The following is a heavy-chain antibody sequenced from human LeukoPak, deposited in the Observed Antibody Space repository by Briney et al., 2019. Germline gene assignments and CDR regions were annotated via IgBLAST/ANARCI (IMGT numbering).Heavy chain of an antibody. CDR3: ARVYPTVVAPGDFDY. Sequence: ASVKVSCKASGYTFTSYDINWVRQATGQGLEWMGWMNPNSGNTGYAQKLQGRVTMTRNTSKSTVYMEPSSPRSEDKAVYYCARVYPTVVAPGDFDYWGQGTLITVSS. CDR1: GYTFTSYD. V-gene: IGHV1-8*01. CDR2: MNPNSGNT. D-gene: IGHD4-23*01. J-gene: IGHJ4*02.